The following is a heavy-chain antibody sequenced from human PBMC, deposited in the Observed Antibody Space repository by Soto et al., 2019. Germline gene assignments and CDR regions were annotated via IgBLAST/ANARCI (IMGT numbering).Heavy chain of an antibody. Sequence: SETLSLTCTVSGGSISSSSYYWGWIRQPPGKGLEWIGSLYYIGSTYYKPSLKSRVTISVDTSKNQFSLKLSSVTAADTAVYYCAREYSSSPEHQNWFDPWGQGTLVTVSS. D-gene: IGHD6-6*01. CDR1: GGSISSSSYY. CDR2: LYYIGST. CDR3: AREYSSSPEHQNWFDP. V-gene: IGHV4-39*02. J-gene: IGHJ5*02.